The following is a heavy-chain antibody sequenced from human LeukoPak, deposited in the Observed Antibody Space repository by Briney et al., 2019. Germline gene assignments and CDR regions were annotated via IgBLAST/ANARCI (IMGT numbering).Heavy chain of an antibody. CDR3: AKDYGSGSQYSFDY. CDR1: KFTFSTYG. D-gene: IGHD3-10*01. V-gene: IGHV3-30*18. CDR2: ISYDGYIK. J-gene: IGHJ4*02. Sequence: GRSLRLSCAASKFTFSTYGMHWVRQAPGKGLEWVAVISYDGYIKYYADSVQGRFTISRDNSKNTLYLQMNSLRAEDTAVYYCAKDYGSGSQYSFDYWGQGTLVTVSS.